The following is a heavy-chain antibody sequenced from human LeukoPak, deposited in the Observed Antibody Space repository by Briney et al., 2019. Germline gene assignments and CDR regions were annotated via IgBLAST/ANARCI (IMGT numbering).Heavy chain of an antibody. CDR2: IKSKTDGGTT. D-gene: IGHD3-9*01. CDR3: TTAPRDILTGSFDY. CDR1: GFTFSNAW. V-gene: IGHV3-15*01. J-gene: IGHJ4*02. Sequence: PGGSLRLSCAASGFTFSNAWMSWVRQAPGKGLEWVGRIKSKTDGGTTDYAAPVKGRFTISRDDSKNTLYLQMNSLKTEDTAVYYCTTAPRDILTGSFDYWGQGTLVTVSS.